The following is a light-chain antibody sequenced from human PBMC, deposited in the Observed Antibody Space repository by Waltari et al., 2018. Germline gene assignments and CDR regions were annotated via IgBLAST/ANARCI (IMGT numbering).Light chain of an antibody. V-gene: IGKV4-1*01. CDR1: QGVLYRSNNKNY. CDR2: WAS. CDR3: QQYYSTPRT. J-gene: IGKJ1*01. Sequence: DIVMTQSPDSLAGSLGERATHHCQSSQGVLYRSNNKNYLAWYQQKPGQPPKLLIYWASTRESGVPDRFSGSGSGTDFTLTISSLQAEDVAVYYCQQYYSTPRTFGQGTKVEIK.